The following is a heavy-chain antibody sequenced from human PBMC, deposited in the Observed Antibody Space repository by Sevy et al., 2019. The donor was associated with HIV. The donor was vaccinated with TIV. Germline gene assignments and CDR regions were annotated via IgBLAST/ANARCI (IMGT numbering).Heavy chain of an antibody. Sequence: GGSLRLSCAAFGFTFSSYGMHWVRQAPGKGLEWVAVIWYDGSNKYYADSGKGRFTISRDHSKNTLYLQMNSLRAEDTAVYYCARGGLWRLYYYDSSGLSFDYWGQGTLVTVSS. CDR3: ARGGLWRLYYYDSSGLSFDY. D-gene: IGHD3-22*01. J-gene: IGHJ4*02. CDR2: IWYDGSNK. CDR1: GFTFSSYG. V-gene: IGHV3-33*01.